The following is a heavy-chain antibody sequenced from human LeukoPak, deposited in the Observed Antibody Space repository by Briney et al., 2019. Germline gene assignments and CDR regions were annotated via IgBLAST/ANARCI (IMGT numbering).Heavy chain of an antibody. CDR3: ASIPLTYSSSWYHPLHYGMDV. CDR1: GGTFSSYA. D-gene: IGHD6-13*01. Sequence: ASVKVSCKASGGTFSSYAISWVRQAPGQGLEWMGRIIPILGIANYAQKFQGRVTITADKSTSTAYMELSSLRSEDTAVYYCASIPLTYSSSWYHPLHYGMDVWGQGTTVTVSS. CDR2: IIPILGIA. V-gene: IGHV1-69*04. J-gene: IGHJ6*02.